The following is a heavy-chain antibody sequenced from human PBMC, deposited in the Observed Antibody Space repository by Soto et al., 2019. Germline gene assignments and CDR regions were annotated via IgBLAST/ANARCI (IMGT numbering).Heavy chain of an antibody. D-gene: IGHD2-2*01. J-gene: IGHJ4*02. CDR2: INAGNGNT. V-gene: IGHV1-3*01. CDR3: ARECGVIFPAAIPFDY. CDR1: GYTFTDYA. Sequence: QVQLVQSGAEVKKPGASVKVSCKASGYTFTDYAMHWVRHAPGQRLAWMGWINAGNGNTKYSPNFQGRVTLTRDTSACTAYIELSSLTSEDTAGYYCARECGVIFPAAIPFDYWGQGSLVTGSS.